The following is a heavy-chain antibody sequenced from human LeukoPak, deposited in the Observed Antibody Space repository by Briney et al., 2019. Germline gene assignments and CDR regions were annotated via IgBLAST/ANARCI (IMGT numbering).Heavy chain of an antibody. CDR2: MSWNSASI. V-gene: IGHV3-9*01. CDR3: AKGASRDGGVSGA. D-gene: IGHD2-8*02. J-gene: IGHJ5*02. CDR1: GFTFDDYA. Sequence: GGSLRLSCAASGFTFDDYAMHWVRQAPGKGLEWISGMSWNSASIGYADSVKGRFTISRDNAKNSLYLQMSSLRAEDTALYYCAKGASRDGGVSGAWGQGTLVTVSS.